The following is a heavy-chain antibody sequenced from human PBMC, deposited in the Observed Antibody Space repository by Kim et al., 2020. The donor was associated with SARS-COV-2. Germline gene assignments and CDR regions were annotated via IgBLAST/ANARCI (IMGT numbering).Heavy chain of an antibody. J-gene: IGHJ6*02. CDR2: IYPGDSDT. CDR3: ARSEIDYGRYYYYGMDV. V-gene: IGHV5-51*01. Sequence: GESLKISCKGSGYSFTSYWIGWVRQMPGKGLEWMGIIYPGDSDTRYSPSFQGQVTISANKSISTAYLQWSSLKASDTAMYYCARSEIDYGRYYYYGMDVWGQGTTVTVSS. CDR1: GYSFTSYW. D-gene: IGHD3-10*01.